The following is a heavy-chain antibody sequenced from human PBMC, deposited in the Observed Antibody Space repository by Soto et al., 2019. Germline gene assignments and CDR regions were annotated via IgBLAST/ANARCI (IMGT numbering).Heavy chain of an antibody. Sequence: GGSLRLSCAASGFTVSSNYMSWVRQAPGKGLEWVSVIYSGGSTYYADSVKGRFTISRDNSKNTLYLQMNSLRAEDTAVYYCARDVKLERGYYGMDVWGQGTTVTVSS. J-gene: IGHJ6*02. CDR3: ARDVKLERGYYGMDV. V-gene: IGHV3-53*01. D-gene: IGHD1-1*01. CDR1: GFTVSSNY. CDR2: IYSGGST.